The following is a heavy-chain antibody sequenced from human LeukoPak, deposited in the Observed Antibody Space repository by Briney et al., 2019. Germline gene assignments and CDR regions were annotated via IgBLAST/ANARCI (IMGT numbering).Heavy chain of an antibody. CDR3: AKWKFADVRKNYYGSGGYYGGFDY. CDR2: ITGSGTST. V-gene: IGHV3-23*01. J-gene: IGHJ4*02. D-gene: IGHD3-10*01. CDR1: GFTFSNYV. Sequence: SGGSLRLSCVASGFTFSNYVMNWVRQAPGEGLECVSGITGSGTSTYYADSVKGRFTISRDNSKNTLYLEMNSLRAEDTAVYYCAKWKFADVRKNYYGSGGYYGGFDYWGPGTLVTVSS.